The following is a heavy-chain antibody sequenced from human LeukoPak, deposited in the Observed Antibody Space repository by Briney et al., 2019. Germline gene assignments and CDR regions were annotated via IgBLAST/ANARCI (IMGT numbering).Heavy chain of an antibody. Sequence: PSETLSLTCTVSGGSISSYYWSWIRQPAGKGLEWIGRIYTSGSTDYNPSLKSRVTMSVDTSNNQFSLKLISVTAADTAVYYCARDSGTTGEVKFDPWGQGMLVTVSS. J-gene: IGHJ5*02. CDR3: ARDSGTTGEVKFDP. V-gene: IGHV4-4*07. CDR1: GGSISSYY. D-gene: IGHD3-10*01. CDR2: IYTSGST.